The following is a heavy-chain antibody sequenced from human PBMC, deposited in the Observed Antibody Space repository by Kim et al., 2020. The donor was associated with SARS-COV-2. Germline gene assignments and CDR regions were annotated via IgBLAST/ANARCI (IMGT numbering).Heavy chain of an antibody. D-gene: IGHD6-13*01. Sequence: SETLSLTCTVSGGSISSSSYYWGWIRQPPGKGLEWIGSIYYSGSTYYNPSLKSRVTISVDTSKNQFSLKLSSVTAADTAVYYCARLMGYSSSWPDFDYWGQGTLVTVSS. CDR3: ARLMGYSSSWPDFDY. J-gene: IGHJ4*02. V-gene: IGHV4-39*01. CDR1: GGSISSSSYY. CDR2: IYYSGST.